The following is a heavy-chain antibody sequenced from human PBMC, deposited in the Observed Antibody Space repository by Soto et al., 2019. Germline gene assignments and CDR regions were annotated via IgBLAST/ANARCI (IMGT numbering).Heavy chain of an antibody. CDR1: GFTFSSYG. CDR2: ISYDGSNK. V-gene: IGHV3-30*18. J-gene: IGHJ4*02. CDR3: AKELDY. Sequence: QVQLVESGGGVVQPGRSLRLSCAASGFTFSSYGMHWVRQAPGKGLEWVAVISYDGSNKYYADSVKGRFTISRDNSKNTLYLQMSNLRAEDTAVYYCAKELDYWGQGTLVNVSS.